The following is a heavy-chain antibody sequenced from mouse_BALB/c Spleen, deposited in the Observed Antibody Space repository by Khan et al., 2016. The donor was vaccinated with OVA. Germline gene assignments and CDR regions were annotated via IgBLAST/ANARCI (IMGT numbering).Heavy chain of an antibody. D-gene: IGHD4-1*01. Sequence: EVQLQESGPGLVKPSQSLSFTCTVTGYSINSDYAWNWIRQFPGNKLEWMGYITYSGSTSYNPSLKSRISITRDTSKNQFFLQLNFVTTEDTATYYCAMGRTYWGQGTLVTVSA. CDR1: GYSINSDYA. J-gene: IGHJ3*01. CDR3: AMGRTY. V-gene: IGHV3-2*02. CDR2: ITYSGST.